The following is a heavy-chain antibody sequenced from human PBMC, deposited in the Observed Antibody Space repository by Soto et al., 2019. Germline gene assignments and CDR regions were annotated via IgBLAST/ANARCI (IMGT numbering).Heavy chain of an antibody. CDR1: GYTFTSYA. CDR2: INAGNGNT. D-gene: IGHD3-9*01. Sequence: QVQLVQSGAEVKKPGASVKVSCKASGYTFTSYAMHWVRQAPGQRLEWMGWINAGNGNTKYSQKFQGRVTITRDTSASTAYMELSSLRSEDTAVYYCATYILTAQGPDYWGQGTLVTVSS. J-gene: IGHJ4*02. V-gene: IGHV1-3*01. CDR3: ATYILTAQGPDY.